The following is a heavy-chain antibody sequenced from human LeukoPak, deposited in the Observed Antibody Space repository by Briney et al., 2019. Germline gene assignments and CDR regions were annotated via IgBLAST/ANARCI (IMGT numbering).Heavy chain of an antibody. CDR1: GGSISNGDHY. Sequence: ASETLSLTCTVSGGSISNGDHYWSWIRQHPGKGLEWIGYIYYSGSTYYNPSLKSRVTISVDTSKNQFSLKLSSVTAADTAVYYCARVGSYDSSGYSRINDAFDIWGQGTMVTVSS. J-gene: IGHJ3*02. CDR2: IYYSGST. V-gene: IGHV4-31*03. CDR3: ARVGSYDSSGYSRINDAFDI. D-gene: IGHD3-22*01.